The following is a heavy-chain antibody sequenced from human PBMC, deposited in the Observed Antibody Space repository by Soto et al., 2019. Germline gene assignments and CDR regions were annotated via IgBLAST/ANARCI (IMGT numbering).Heavy chain of an antibody. CDR1: GGSISKFY. J-gene: IGHJ5*02. D-gene: IGHD3-10*01. V-gene: IGHV4-4*07. CDR3: VRDGSKTLRDWFDP. CDR2: VYATGTT. Sequence: SETLSLTCSVSGGSISKFYWSWIRKTAGRGLEWMGRVYATGTTDYNPSLRSRVAMSVDISRKTFSLRLTSVTAADTGMYYCVRDGSKTLRDWFDPWGQGKLVTVSS.